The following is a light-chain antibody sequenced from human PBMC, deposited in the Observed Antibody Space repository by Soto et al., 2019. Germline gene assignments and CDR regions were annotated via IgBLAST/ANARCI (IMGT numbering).Light chain of an antibody. CDR3: QQYNNWPPFT. CDR1: QSVSFN. Sequence: EIVMTQSPATLSASPGERATLSCRASQSVSFNLAWYQQKPGQAPRLLIYGASTRATGIPGRFSGSGSGTEFTLTISSLQSEDFAVYYCQQYNNWPPFTFGPGTKVDI. J-gene: IGKJ3*01. V-gene: IGKV3-15*01. CDR2: GAS.